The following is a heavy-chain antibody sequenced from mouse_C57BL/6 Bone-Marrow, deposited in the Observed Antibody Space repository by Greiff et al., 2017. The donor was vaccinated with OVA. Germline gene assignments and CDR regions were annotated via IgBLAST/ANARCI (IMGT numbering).Heavy chain of an antibody. CDR2: ILPGSGST. CDR1: GYTFTGYW. CDR3: AMYYGYYDMDY. J-gene: IGHJ4*01. Sequence: QVQLQQSGAELMKPGASVKLSCKATGYTFTGYWIEWVNQRPGHGLEWIGEILPGSGSTNYNEKFKGKATFTADTSSNTAYMQLNSVTNEDSAIYDSAMYYGYYDMDYGDQGTSVTVSS. V-gene: IGHV1-9*01. D-gene: IGHD1-1*01.